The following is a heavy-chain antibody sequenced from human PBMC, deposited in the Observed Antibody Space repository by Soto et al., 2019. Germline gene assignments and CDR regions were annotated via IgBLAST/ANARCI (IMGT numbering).Heavy chain of an antibody. CDR3: AKDTPLSTLFY. CDR2: ISYDGSNK. V-gene: IGHV3-30*18. CDR1: GFTFSSYG. Sequence: QVQLVESGGGVVQPGRSPRLSCAASGFTFSSYGMHWVRQAPGKGLEWVAVISYDGSNKYYADSVKGRFTISRDNSKNTLYLQMNSLRAEDTAVYYCAKDTPLSTLFYWGQGTLVTVSS. D-gene: IGHD3-16*01. J-gene: IGHJ4*02.